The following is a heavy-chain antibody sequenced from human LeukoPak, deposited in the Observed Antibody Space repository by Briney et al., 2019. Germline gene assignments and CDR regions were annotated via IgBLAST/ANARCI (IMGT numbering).Heavy chain of an antibody. CDR3: ARAPPYGSGGWYYYYYMDV. D-gene: IGHD3-10*01. CDR1: GYTFTSYD. V-gene: IGHV1-8*01. J-gene: IGHJ6*03. CDR2: MNPNSGNT. Sequence: ASVKVSCKASGYTFTSYDINWVRQATGQGLEWMGWMNPNSGNTGYAQKFQGRVTMTRNTSISTAYMELSSLRSEDTAVYYCARAPPYGSGGWYYYYYMDVWGKGTTVTISS.